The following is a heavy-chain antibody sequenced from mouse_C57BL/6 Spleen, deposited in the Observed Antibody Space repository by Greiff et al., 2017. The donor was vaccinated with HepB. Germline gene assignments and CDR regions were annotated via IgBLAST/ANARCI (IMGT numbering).Heavy chain of an antibody. J-gene: IGHJ3*01. CDR1: GYAFTNYL. V-gene: IGHV1-54*01. D-gene: IGHD2-4*01. Sequence: VQLQESGAELVRPGTSVKVSCKASGYAFTNYLIEWVKQRPGQGLEWIGVINPGSGGTNYNEKFKGKATLTADKSSSTAYMQLSSLTSEDSAVYFCARDDYDRSWFAYWGQGTLVTVSA. CDR2: INPGSGGT. CDR3: ARDDYDRSWFAY.